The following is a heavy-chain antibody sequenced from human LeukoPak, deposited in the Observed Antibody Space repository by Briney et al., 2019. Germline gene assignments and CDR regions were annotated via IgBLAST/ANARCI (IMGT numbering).Heavy chain of an antibody. V-gene: IGHV3-33*01. Sequence: PGGSLRLSCAASGFTFSRFAMHWVRQAPGKGLEWVAVIWYDGSNKYYADSVKGRFTISRDNSNNTLYLQMNSLRDEDTAVYYCARDRYLEWVLLDYWGQGILVTVSS. CDR3: ARDRYLEWVLLDY. CDR1: GFTFSRFA. D-gene: IGHD3-3*01. CDR2: IWYDGSNK. J-gene: IGHJ4*02.